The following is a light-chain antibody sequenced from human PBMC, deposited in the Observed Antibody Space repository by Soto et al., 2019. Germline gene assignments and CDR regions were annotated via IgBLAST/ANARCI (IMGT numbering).Light chain of an antibody. CDR2: GAS. Sequence: EIVMTQSPATLSVSPVERATLSCRASQSVSSNLAWYQQKPGQAPRLLIYGASTRATGIPARFSGSGSGTEFTLTISSLQSEDFAVYYCQQHNNWPQTFGQGTKVEIK. J-gene: IGKJ1*01. CDR3: QQHNNWPQT. V-gene: IGKV3-15*01. CDR1: QSVSSN.